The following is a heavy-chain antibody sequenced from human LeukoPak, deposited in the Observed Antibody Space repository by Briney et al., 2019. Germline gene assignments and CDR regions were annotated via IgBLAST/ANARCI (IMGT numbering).Heavy chain of an antibody. J-gene: IGHJ4*02. D-gene: IGHD4-23*01. Sequence: GGSLRLSCAASGFTFSSYSMNWVRQAPGEGLEWVSSISSSSSYIYYADSVKGRFTISRDNAKNSLYLQMNSLRAEDTAVYYCARDLDGDYGGVYWGQGTLVTVSS. V-gene: IGHV3-21*01. CDR1: GFTFSSYS. CDR3: ARDLDGDYGGVY. CDR2: ISSSSSYI.